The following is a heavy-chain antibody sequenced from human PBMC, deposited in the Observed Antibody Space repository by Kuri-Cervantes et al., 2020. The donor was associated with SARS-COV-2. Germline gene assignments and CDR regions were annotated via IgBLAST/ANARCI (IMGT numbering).Heavy chain of an antibody. J-gene: IGHJ4*02. CDR2: IVVGSGNT. Sequence: SVKVSCKASGFTFTSSAMQWVRQARGQRLEWIGWIVVGSGNTNYAQKFQERVTITRDMSTSTAYMELSSLRSEDMAVYYCARGPGLRFLEWEDPFDYWGQGTLVTVSS. CDR3: ARGPGLRFLEWEDPFDY. D-gene: IGHD3-3*01. V-gene: IGHV1-58*02. CDR1: GFTFTSSA.